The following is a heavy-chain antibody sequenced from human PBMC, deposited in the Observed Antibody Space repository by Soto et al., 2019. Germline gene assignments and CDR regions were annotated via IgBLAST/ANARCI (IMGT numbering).Heavy chain of an antibody. V-gene: IGHV1-3*01. Sequence: QVQLVQSGAEVKKPGASVKVSCKASGYTFTSYAVHWVRQAPGQRREWMGWINAGNDDTRYSQKFQGRVTITRDTFPSTVYMDLSSLRSEDTAVYFCASVGPTYSRNDRTFDYRGQGTLVTVSS. CDR2: INAGNDDT. D-gene: IGHD1-1*01. CDR3: ASVGPTYSRNDRTFDY. CDR1: GYTFTSYA. J-gene: IGHJ4*02.